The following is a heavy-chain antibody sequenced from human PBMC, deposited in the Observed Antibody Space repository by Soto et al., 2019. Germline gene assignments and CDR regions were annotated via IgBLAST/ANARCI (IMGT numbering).Heavy chain of an antibody. D-gene: IGHD2-2*01. CDR1: GYSFTSYW. J-gene: IGHJ1*01. V-gene: IGHV5-51*01. CDR2: IYPGDSDT. Sequence: PGESLKISCKGSGYSFTSYWIGWVRQMPGKGLEWMGIIYPGDSDTRYSPSFQGQVTISADKSISTAYLQWSSLKASDTAMYYCARRGYCSSTSCYHEYFQHWGQGTLVTV. CDR3: ARRGYCSSTSCYHEYFQH.